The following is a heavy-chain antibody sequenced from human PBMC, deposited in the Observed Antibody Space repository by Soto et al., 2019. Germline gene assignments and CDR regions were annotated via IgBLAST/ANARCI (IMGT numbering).Heavy chain of an antibody. CDR3: ATGAGIAAAGRHYYYYGMDV. Sequence: GASVKVSCKVSGYTLTELSMHWVRQAPGKGLEWMGGFDPEDGETIYAQKFQGRVTMTEDTSTDTAYMELSSMRSEDTAVYYCATGAGIAAAGRHYYYYGMDVWGQGTTVTVSS. CDR1: GYTLTELS. V-gene: IGHV1-24*01. D-gene: IGHD6-13*01. CDR2: FDPEDGET. J-gene: IGHJ6*02.